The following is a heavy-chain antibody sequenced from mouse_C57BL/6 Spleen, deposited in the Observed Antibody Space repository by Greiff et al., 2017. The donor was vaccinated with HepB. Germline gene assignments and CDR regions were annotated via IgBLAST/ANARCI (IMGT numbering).Heavy chain of an antibody. CDR3: ARDGRAMDY. D-gene: IGHD3-1*01. CDR2: ISNGGGST. V-gene: IGHV5-12*01. Sequence: EVQLVESGGGLVQPGGSLKLSCAASGFTFSDYYMYWVRQTPEKRLEWVAYISNGGGSTYYPDTVKGRFTISRDNAKNTLYLQMGRLKSEDTAMYYCARDGRAMDYWGQGTSVTVSS. CDR1: GFTFSDYY. J-gene: IGHJ4*01.